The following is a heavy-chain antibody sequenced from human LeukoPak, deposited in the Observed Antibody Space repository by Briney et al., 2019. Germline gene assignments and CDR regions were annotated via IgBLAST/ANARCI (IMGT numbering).Heavy chain of an antibody. CDR3: AAGYNWNTPPFDP. Sequence: SVKVSCKASGFTFTSSAVQWVRQARGQSLEWIGWIVVGSGNTNYAQKFQERVTITRDMSTSTAYMELSSLRSEDTAVYYCAAGYNWNTPPFDPWGQGTLVTVSS. D-gene: IGHD1-1*01. CDR2: IVVGSGNT. J-gene: IGHJ5*02. V-gene: IGHV1-58*01. CDR1: GFTFTSSA.